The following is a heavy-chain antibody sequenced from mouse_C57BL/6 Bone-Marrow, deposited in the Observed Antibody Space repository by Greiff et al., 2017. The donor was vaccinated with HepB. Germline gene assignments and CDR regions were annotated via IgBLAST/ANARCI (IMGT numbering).Heavy chain of an antibody. Sequence: VQLQQPGAELVKPGASVKMSCKASGYTFTSYWLTWVKQRPGQGLEWIGDIYPGSGSTNYNEKFKSKATLTVDTSSSTAYMQLSSLTSEDSAVYYCARGDSSGTRAMDYWGQGTSVTVSS. CDR2: IYPGSGST. CDR1: GYTFTSYW. CDR3: ARGDSSGTRAMDY. J-gene: IGHJ4*01. V-gene: IGHV1-55*01. D-gene: IGHD3-2*02.